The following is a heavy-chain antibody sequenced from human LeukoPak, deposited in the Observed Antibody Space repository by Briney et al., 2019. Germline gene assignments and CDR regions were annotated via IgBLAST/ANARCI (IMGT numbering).Heavy chain of an antibody. CDR1: GGTFSSYA. J-gene: IGHJ6*02. Sequence: SVKVSCKASGGTFSSYAISWVRQAPGQGLEWMGRIIPILGIANYAQKFQGRVTITADKSTSTAYMELSSLKSEDTAVYYCARRRDGYYYYGMDVWGQGTTVTVSS. D-gene: IGHD5-24*01. CDR3: ARRRDGYYYYGMDV. CDR2: IIPILGIA. V-gene: IGHV1-69*04.